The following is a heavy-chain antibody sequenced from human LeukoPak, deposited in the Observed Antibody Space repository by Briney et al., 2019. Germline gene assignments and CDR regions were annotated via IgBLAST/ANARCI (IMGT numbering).Heavy chain of an antibody. CDR2: ISAYNGNT. CDR1: GGTFSSYA. J-gene: IGHJ3*02. CDR3: ARPSGYCSSTSCPYAFDI. V-gene: IGHV1-18*01. D-gene: IGHD2-2*01. Sequence: ASVKVSCKASGGTFSSYAISWVRQAPGQGLEWMGWISAYNGNTNYAQKLQGRVTMTTDSSTTTAYMELRGLRSDDTAVYYCARPSGYCSSTSCPYAFDIWGQGSMVSVSS.